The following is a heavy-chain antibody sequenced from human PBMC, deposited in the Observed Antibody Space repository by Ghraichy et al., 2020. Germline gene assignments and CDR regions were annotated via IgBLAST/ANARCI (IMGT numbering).Heavy chain of an antibody. CDR1: GGSISSYY. J-gene: IGHJ4*02. V-gene: IGHV4-59*08. CDR3: ARTQLGRNNHYFDY. D-gene: IGHD1-1*01. CDR2: IYYSGST. Sequence: SQTLSLTCTVSGGSISSYYWSWIRQPPGKGLEWIGYIYYSGSTNYNPSLKSRVTISVDTSKNQFSLKLSSVTAADTAVYYCARTQLGRNNHYFDYWGQGTLVTVSS.